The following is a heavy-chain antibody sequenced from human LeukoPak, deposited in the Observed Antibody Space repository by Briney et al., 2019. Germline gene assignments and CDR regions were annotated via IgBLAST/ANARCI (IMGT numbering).Heavy chain of an antibody. J-gene: IGHJ6*02. CDR1: GFSFSSYS. D-gene: IGHD3-10*01. CDR2: ISHTGSPV. CDR3: ASPPFSGTGSSRSLAGMDV. Sequence: GGSLRLSCAASGFSFSSYSMNWVRQAPGKGLEWVSYISHTGSPVSYADSVKGRFTISRDNARNSLYLQMYSLRAEDTAVYYCASPPFSGTGSSRSLAGMDVWARGTTDSVS. V-gene: IGHV3-48*04.